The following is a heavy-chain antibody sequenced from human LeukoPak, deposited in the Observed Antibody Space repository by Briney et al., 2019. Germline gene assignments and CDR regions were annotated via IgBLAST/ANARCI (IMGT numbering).Heavy chain of an antibody. V-gene: IGHV3-33*05. CDR1: GFTFSSYA. CDR3: ARDLGGYSYGSHFDS. D-gene: IGHD5-18*01. Sequence: PGGSLRLSCAASGFTFSSYAMHWVRQAPGKGLEWVAIISYDGSNKYYADSVKGRFTISRDNSKNTLYLQMNSLRAEDTAVYYCARDLGGYSYGSHFDSWGQGTLVTVSS. CDR2: ISYDGSNK. J-gene: IGHJ4*02.